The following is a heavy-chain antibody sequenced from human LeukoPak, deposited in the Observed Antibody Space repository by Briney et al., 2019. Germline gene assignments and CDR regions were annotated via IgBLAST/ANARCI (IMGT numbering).Heavy chain of an antibody. V-gene: IGHV3-74*01. D-gene: IGHD5-18*01. CDR2: INSDGSST. CDR3: ARDDRYSAFDY. CDR1: GFTFSSYW. J-gene: IGHJ4*02. Sequence: PGGSLRLSCAASGFTFSSYWMHWVRQAPGKGRVWVSRINSDGSSTSYADSVKGRFTISRDNAKNTLYPQMNSLRAEDTAVYYCARDDRYSAFDYWGQGTLVTVSS.